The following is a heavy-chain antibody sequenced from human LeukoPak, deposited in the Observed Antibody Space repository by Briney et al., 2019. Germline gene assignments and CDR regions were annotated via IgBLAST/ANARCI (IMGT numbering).Heavy chain of an antibody. D-gene: IGHD6-13*01. CDR1: GFTFSAFA. V-gene: IGHV3-30-3*01. J-gene: IGHJ4*02. Sequence: GGSLRLSCVASGFTFSAFALHWVRQAPGRGLEWVAVISYDGSNEYYADSVKGRFTISRDNSKNTLFLQMNSLRAEDTAVYYCARGQRTSRYTNFVYWGQGTLVTVSS. CDR3: ARGQRTSRYTNFVY. CDR2: ISYDGSNE.